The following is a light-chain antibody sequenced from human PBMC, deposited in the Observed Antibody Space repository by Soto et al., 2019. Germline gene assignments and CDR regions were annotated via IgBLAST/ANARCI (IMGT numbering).Light chain of an antibody. J-gene: IGLJ7*01. V-gene: IGLV4-69*01. CDR2: LNSDGSH. CDR1: SGHSSYG. Sequence: QLVLTQSPSASASLGASVKLTCTLSSGHSSYGIAWHKQQPEKGPRYLMKLNSDGSHSKGDGIPDRFSGSSSGAERYLTSSSLQSEDEADYYCQTWGTGIPVFGGGTKLTVL. CDR3: QTWGTGIPV.